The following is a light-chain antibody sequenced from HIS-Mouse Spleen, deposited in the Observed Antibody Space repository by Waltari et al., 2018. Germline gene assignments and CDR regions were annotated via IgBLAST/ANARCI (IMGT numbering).Light chain of an antibody. CDR2: DDS. CDR1: NIGSKS. J-gene: IGLJ2*01. Sequence: SYVLTQPPPVSVAPGKTARITCGGNNIGSKSVHGYQQKPGQAPVLLVYDDSDRPSGIPERFSGSNYGNTATLTISRVEAGDEADYYCQVWDSSSDHVVFGGGTKLTVL. CDR3: QVWDSSSDHVV. V-gene: IGLV3-21*03.